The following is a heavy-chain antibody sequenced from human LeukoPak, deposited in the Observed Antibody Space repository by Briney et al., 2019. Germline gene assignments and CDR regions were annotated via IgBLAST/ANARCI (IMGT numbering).Heavy chain of an antibody. J-gene: IGHJ4*02. Sequence: SQTLSLTCAISGDSVSSNSAAWNWFRQSPSRGLEWLRRTHYRSKWFYDYTVSVESRITIIPDTSKNQFSLLLKSVTPEDTAVYFCARGVVGATPYDYWGQGTLVTVSS. D-gene: IGHD1-26*01. CDR1: GDSVSSNSAA. CDR2: THYRSKWFY. CDR3: ARGVVGATPYDY. V-gene: IGHV6-1*01.